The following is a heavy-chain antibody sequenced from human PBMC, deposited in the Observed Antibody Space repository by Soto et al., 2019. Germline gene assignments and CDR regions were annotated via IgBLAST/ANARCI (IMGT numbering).Heavy chain of an antibody. CDR1: GFTFSSYA. CDR2: ISYDGSNK. J-gene: IGHJ6*02. Sequence: PGGSLRLSCAASGFTFSSYAMHWVRQAPGKGLEWVAVISYDGSNKYYADSVKGRFTISRDNSKNTLYLQMNSLRAEDTAVYYCARDQLAWNDDNYYYYGMDVWGQGTTVTVSS. CDR3: ARDQLAWNDDNYYYYGMDV. V-gene: IGHV3-30-3*01. D-gene: IGHD1-1*01.